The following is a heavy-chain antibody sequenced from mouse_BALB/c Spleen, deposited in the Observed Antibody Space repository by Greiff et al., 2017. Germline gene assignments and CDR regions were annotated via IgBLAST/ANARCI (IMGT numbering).Heavy chain of an antibody. J-gene: IGHJ4*01. CDR3: ARGFDYDAMDY. CDR2: ISSGGST. CDR1: GFTFSSYA. Sequence: EVHLVESGGGLVKPGGSLKLSCAASGFTFSSYAMSWVRQTPEKRLEWVASISSGGSTYYPDSVKGRFTISRDNARNILYLQMSSLRSEDTAMYYCARGFDYDAMDYWGQGTSVTVSS. V-gene: IGHV5-6-5*01.